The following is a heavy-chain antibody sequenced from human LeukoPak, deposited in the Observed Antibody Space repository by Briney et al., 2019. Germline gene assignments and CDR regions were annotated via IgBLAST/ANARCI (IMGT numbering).Heavy chain of an antibody. CDR2: INPNSGGT. D-gene: IGHD6-13*01. CDR3: ARGAFQGSSWFDY. CDR1: GYTFTGYY. J-gene: IGHJ4*02. V-gene: IGHV1-2*02. Sequence: GASVKVSCKASGYTFTGYYMHWVRQASGQGLEWMGWINPNSGGTNYAQNFQGRVTMTRDTSISTAYMELSRLRSDDTAVYYCARGAFQGSSWFDYWGQGTLVTVSS.